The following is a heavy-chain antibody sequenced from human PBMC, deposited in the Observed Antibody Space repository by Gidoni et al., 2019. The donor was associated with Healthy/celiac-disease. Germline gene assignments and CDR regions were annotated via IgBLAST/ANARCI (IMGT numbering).Heavy chain of an antibody. J-gene: IGHJ2*01. V-gene: IGHV3-48*01. CDR1: GFTFRSYS. CDR2: MRSSSSTL. CDR3: SCLPPSPFLGNWYFDL. Sequence: EVQLVESGGGLVQPGGYLRLSCAASGFTFRSYSMNWVRQAPGKGLEWVSYMRSSSSTLYYADSFKGRFHIPQGHAKNSLFLQMNQLGAWDTAVFFWSCLPPSPFLGNWYFDLWGRGTLVTVSS. D-gene: IGHD3-16*01.